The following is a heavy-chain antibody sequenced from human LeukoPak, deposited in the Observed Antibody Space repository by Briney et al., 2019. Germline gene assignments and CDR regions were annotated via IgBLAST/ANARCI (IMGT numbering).Heavy chain of an antibody. Sequence: GGSLRLSCAASGFTFSTYEMNWVRQAPGKGLEWVSYISSSGSTIYYADSVKGRFTISRDNAKNSLYLQMNSLRAEDTAVYYCARSPLHVVVPAATWFNPWGQGILVTVSS. D-gene: IGHD2-2*01. J-gene: IGHJ5*02. CDR3: ARSPLHVVVPAATWFNP. CDR2: ISSSGSTI. CDR1: GFTFSTYE. V-gene: IGHV3-48*03.